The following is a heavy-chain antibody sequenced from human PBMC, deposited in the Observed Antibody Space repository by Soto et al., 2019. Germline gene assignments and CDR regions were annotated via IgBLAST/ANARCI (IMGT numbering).Heavy chain of an antibody. V-gene: IGHV3-23*01. CDR1: GFTFSSYA. CDR2: ISGSGGST. D-gene: IGHD6-19*01. Sequence: EVQLLESGGGLVQPGGSLRLSCAASGFTFSSYAMSWVRQAPGKGLEWVSAISGSGGSTYYADSVKGRFTISRDNSKNTLYLQMNSLSAEDTAVYYCARAIRGERQWLPYYFDYWGQGTLVTVSS. CDR3: ARAIRGERQWLPYYFDY. J-gene: IGHJ4*02.